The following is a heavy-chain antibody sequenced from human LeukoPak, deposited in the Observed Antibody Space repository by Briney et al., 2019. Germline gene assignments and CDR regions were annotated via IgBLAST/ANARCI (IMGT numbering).Heavy chain of an antibody. J-gene: IGHJ4*02. V-gene: IGHV3-74*01. D-gene: IGHD3-16*01. Sequence: PGGSLRLSCAVSGFTFSTYGMNWVRQAPGKGLVWVSLINNEEHTTVYADSVKGRFTISKDNAKNKLYLQMNSLRAEDTAVYYCGRDFWGSIDHWGQGTLVTVSS. CDR2: INNEEHTT. CDR3: GRDFWGSIDH. CDR1: GFTFSTYG.